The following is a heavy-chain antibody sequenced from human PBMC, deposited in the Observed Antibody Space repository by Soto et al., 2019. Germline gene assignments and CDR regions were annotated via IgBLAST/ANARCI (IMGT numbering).Heavy chain of an antibody. CDR3: ARVVATVAGPYGMDV. J-gene: IGHJ6*02. CDR2: ISAYNGNT. V-gene: IGHV1-18*01. D-gene: IGHD6-19*01. Sequence: ASVKVSCKASGYTFTSYGISWVRQAPGQGLEWMGWISAYNGNTNFAQRLQGRVTMTTDTSTSTAYMELRSLRSDDTAVYYCARVVATVAGPYGMDVWSQGTTVTVSS. CDR1: GYTFTSYG.